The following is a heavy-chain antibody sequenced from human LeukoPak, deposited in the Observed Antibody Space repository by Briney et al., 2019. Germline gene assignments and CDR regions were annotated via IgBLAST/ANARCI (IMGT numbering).Heavy chain of an antibody. J-gene: IGHJ5*02. V-gene: IGHV4-39*01. D-gene: IGHD3-9*01. CDR3: ARLHLLRYFDWSSNWFDP. CDR1: GGSISSSSYY. Sequence: SETLSLTCTVSGGSISSSSYYWGWIRQPPGKGLEWIGSIYYSGSTYYNPSLKSRVTISVDTSKNQFSLKLSPVTAADTAVYYCARLHLLRYFDWSSNWFDPWGQGTLVTVSS. CDR2: IYYSGST.